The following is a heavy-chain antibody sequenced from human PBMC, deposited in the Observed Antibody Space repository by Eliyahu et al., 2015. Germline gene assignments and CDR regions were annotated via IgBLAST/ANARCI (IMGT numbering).Heavy chain of an antibody. CDR2: IYHSGST. Sequence: QVQLQESGPGLVKPSETXSLXCPVSGXSXXXGSXWGWIRQPPGKGXEWIGGIYHSGSTYYNPSLKSRVTISVDTSKNQFSLKLSSVTAADTAVYYCARAGYGSSWRRGGGDAFDIWGQGTMVTVSS. D-gene: IGHD6-13*01. CDR3: ARAGYGSSWRRGGGDAFDI. V-gene: IGHV4-38-2*02. CDR1: GXSXXXGSX. J-gene: IGHJ3*02.